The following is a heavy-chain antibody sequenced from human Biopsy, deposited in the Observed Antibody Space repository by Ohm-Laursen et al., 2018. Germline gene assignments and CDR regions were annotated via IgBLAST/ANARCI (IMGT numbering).Heavy chain of an antibody. V-gene: IGHV1-69*06. Sequence: ASVKVSCKAPGGAFSNYGVNWVRQAPGQGLEWLGGNIPILGTGNYAQKFQDRVTVAADTSTSTATMELRSLRSDDTAVYYCATKLTGYFHHWGQGTLVIVSS. CDR1: GGAFSNYG. D-gene: IGHD3-9*01. J-gene: IGHJ1*01. CDR3: ATKLTGYFHH. CDR2: NIPILGTG.